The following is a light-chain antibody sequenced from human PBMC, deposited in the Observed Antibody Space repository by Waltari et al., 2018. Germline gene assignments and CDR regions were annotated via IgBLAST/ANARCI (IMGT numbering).Light chain of an antibody. CDR1: SSNIGSNT. CDR2: GNN. Sequence: QSVLTQPPSASGTPGQRVTISCSGSSSNIGSNTVNWYQQLPGTAPKLQIYGNNQRPSGVPDRVSGSKSGTSASLAISGLQSEDEADYYCAAWDDSLNGLNVFGSGTKVTVL. V-gene: IGLV1-44*01. J-gene: IGLJ6*01. CDR3: AAWDDSLNGLNV.